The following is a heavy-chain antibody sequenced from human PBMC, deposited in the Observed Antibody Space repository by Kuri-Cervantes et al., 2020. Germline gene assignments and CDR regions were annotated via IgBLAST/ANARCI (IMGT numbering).Heavy chain of an antibody. CDR1: GFTFSSYA. CDR2: ISGSGGIT. D-gene: IGHD3-22*01. Sequence: GESLKISCAASGFTFSSYAMSWVRQAPGKGLEWVSAISGSGGITYYADSVKGRFTISRDNSKNTLYLQMNSLRAEDTAVYYCAKDPQNYFDSTSYFYYWGQGTLVTVSS. V-gene: IGHV3-23*01. J-gene: IGHJ4*02. CDR3: AKDPQNYFDSTSYFYY.